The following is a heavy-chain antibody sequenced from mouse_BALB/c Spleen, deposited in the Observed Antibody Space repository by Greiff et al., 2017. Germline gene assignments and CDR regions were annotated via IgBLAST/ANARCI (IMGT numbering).Heavy chain of an antibody. V-gene: IGHV5-9-3*01. CDR2: ISSGGSYT. CDR1: GFTFSSYA. D-gene: IGHD2-4*01. J-gene: IGHJ3*01. CDR3: ARQDGYDYDWFAY. Sequence: EVKLMESGGGLVKPGGSLKLSCAASGFTFSSYAMSWVRQTPEKRLEWVATISSGGSYTYYPDSVKGRFTISRDNAKNTLYLQMSSLMSEDTAMYYCARQDGYDYDWFAYWGQGTLVTVSA.